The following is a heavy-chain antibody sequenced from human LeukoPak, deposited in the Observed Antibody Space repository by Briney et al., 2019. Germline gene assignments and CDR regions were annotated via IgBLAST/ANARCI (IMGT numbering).Heavy chain of an antibody. D-gene: IGHD3-10*01. V-gene: IGHV1-69*06. Sequence: GASVKVSCKASGYTFTSYDINWVRQATGQGLEWMGGIIPIFGTANYAQKFQGRVTITADKSTSTAYMELSSLRSEDTAVYYCARDLPSTKWAMVLDDAFDIWGQGTMVTVSS. CDR1: GYTFTSYD. CDR2: IIPIFGTA. CDR3: ARDLPSTKWAMVLDDAFDI. J-gene: IGHJ3*02.